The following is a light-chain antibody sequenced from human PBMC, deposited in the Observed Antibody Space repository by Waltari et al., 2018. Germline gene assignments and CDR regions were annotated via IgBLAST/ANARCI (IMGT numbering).Light chain of an antibody. V-gene: IGKV1-16*02. CDR2: DTY. Sequence: DIQLTQSPSSLSASVGDRVTITWRASQGISFLPWFQQRPGKAPKSLIYDTYTLQTGVTSKFSGSGSGTEFTLTINTLQPEDFATYYCQQYDNYPYTFGQGTKVDI. CDR3: QQYDNYPYT. CDR1: QGISF. J-gene: IGKJ2*01.